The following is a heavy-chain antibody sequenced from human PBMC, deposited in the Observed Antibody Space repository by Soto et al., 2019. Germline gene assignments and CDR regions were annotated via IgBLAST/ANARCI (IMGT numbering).Heavy chain of an antibody. CDR1: GFTFSTYW. V-gene: IGHV3-7*01. Sequence: GGSLSLSCAASGFTFSTYWMSWVRQAPGKGLEWLAKIRNDGSEVFYVDSVRGRFTISRDNAKNSLYLEMNSLRAEDTAVYYCRVGHWSLDWGQGTQVTVSS. CDR3: RVGHWSLD. J-gene: IGHJ4*02. CDR2: IRNDGSEV. D-gene: IGHD2-8*02.